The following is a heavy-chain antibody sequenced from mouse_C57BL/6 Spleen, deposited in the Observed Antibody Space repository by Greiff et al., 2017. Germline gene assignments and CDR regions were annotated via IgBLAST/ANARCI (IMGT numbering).Heavy chain of an antibody. CDR2: ISSGGSYT. D-gene: IGHD2-1*01. CDR3: ARREGNLFDY. J-gene: IGHJ2*01. Sequence: EVKLVESGGDLVKPGGSLKLSCAASGFTFSSYGMSWVRQTPDKRLEWVATISSGGSYTYYPDSVKGRFTISRDNAKNTLDLQMSSLKSEDPAMYYCARREGNLFDYWGQGTTLTVSS. CDR1: GFTFSSYG. V-gene: IGHV5-6*02.